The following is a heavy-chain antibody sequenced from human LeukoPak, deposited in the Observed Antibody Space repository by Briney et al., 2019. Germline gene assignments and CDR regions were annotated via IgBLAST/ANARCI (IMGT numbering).Heavy chain of an antibody. Sequence: GGSLRLSCAASGFTFSDYYMSWIRQAPGKGLEWVSHISSSGSTIYYADSVKGRFTISRDNAKNSLYLQMNSLRAEDTALYYCAKSSSYSGYKGDFDYWGQGTLVTVSS. CDR3: AKSSSYSGYKGDFDY. CDR1: GFTFSDYY. D-gene: IGHD5-12*01. V-gene: IGHV3-11*01. CDR2: ISSSGSTI. J-gene: IGHJ4*02.